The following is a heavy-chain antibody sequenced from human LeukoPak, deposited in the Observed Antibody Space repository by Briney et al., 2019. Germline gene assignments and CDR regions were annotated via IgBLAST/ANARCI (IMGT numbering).Heavy chain of an antibody. CDR3: ARRRYYDGSGYLE. J-gene: IGHJ1*01. CDR2: INHSGST. V-gene: IGHV4-34*01. D-gene: IGHD3-22*01. CDR1: GGSFSENY. Sequence: ETLSLTCAVYGGSFSENYWTWTWIRQPPGKGLEWIGEINHSGSTNYYPSLKSRVTMSVDPSNNQFSLYLRSVTAADTAVYYCARRRYYDGSGYLEWGQGTLLSVSS.